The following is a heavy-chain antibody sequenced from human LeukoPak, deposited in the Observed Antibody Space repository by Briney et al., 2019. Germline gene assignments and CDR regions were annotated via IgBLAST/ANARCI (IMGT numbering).Heavy chain of an antibody. V-gene: IGHV3-30-3*02. D-gene: IGHD6-13*01. CDR1: GFTFSSYD. Sequence: GGSLRLSCAASGFTFSSYDMHWVRQAPGKGLEWVAVISYDGSNKYYADSVKGRFTISRDNSKNTLYLQMNSLRAEDTAVYYCAATHSSSWYFQHWGQGTLVTVSS. J-gene: IGHJ1*01. CDR3: AATHSSSWYFQH. CDR2: ISYDGSNK.